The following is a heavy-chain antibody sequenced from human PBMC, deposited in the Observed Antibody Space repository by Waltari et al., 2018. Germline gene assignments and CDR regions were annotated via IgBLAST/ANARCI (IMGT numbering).Heavy chain of an antibody. CDR1: GFTVNSNY. CDR2: IFYTGST. CDR3: ARRQFMGGKIDY. Sequence: VQLVESGGDLIQPGGSLRISCADSGFTVNSNYINWVRQSPGKGLEWIGSIFYTGSTYYSPSLRSRITVSVDTSKNHFSLRLNSVTAADTAVYYCARRQFMGGKIDYWGQGTLVTVSS. D-gene: IGHD3-16*01. J-gene: IGHJ4*02. V-gene: IGHV4-59*05.